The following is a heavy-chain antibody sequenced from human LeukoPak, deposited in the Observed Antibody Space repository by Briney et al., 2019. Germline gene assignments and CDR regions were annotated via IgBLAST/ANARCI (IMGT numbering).Heavy chain of an antibody. CDR2: IWYDGSNK. V-gene: IGHV3-33*01. J-gene: IGHJ4*02. CDR1: GFTFSSYG. CDR3: ARAYPSGPLDY. D-gene: IGHD3-3*01. Sequence: GGSLRLSCAASGFTFSSYGMHWVRQAPDKGLEWVAVIWYDGSNKYYADSVKGRFTISRDNSKNTLYLQMNSLRAEDTAAYYCARAYPSGPLDYWGQGTLVTVSS.